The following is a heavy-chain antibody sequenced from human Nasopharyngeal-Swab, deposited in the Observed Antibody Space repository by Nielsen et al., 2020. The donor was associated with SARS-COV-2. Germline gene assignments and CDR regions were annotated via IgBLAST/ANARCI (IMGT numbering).Heavy chain of an antibody. Sequence: GESLKISCAASGFTFSSYEMNWVRQAPGKGLEWVSYISSSGSTIYYADSVKGRFTISRDNAKNSLYLQMNSLRAEDTAVYYCARDGQRNCSGGSCYHYYYYGMDVWGQGTTVTVSS. D-gene: IGHD2-15*01. J-gene: IGHJ6*02. CDR2: ISSSGSTI. CDR3: ARDGQRNCSGGSCYHYYYYGMDV. CDR1: GFTFSSYE. V-gene: IGHV3-48*03.